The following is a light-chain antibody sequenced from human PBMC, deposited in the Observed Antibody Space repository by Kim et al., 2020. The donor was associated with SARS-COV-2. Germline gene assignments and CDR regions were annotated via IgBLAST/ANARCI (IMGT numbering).Light chain of an antibody. Sequence: QSALTQPASVFGSPGQSITVSCSGTNSDVGSYDLVSWYQQHPGKAPKLIISEVNKRPSGVSNRFSGSKSGNTASLTISGLQAEDEADYYCCSYEDGRTLFFGGGTKVTVL. CDR3: CSYEDGRTLF. CDR2: EVN. CDR1: NSDVGSYDL. J-gene: IGLJ2*01. V-gene: IGLV2-23*02.